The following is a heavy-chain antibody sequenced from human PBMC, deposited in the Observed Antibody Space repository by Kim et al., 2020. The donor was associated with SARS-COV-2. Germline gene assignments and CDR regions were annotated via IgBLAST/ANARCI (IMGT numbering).Heavy chain of an antibody. CDR3: ARTSYSGYEIDY. D-gene: IGHD5-12*01. J-gene: IGHJ4*02. Sequence: NYNPSLKSRVTISVDTSKNQFSLKLSSVTAADTAVYYCARTSYSGYEIDYWGQGTLVTVSS. V-gene: IGHV4-59*01.